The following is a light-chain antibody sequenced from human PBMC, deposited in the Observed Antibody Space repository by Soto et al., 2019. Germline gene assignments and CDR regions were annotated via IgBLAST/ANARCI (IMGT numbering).Light chain of an antibody. CDR2: RAS. CDR1: HYVYSN. V-gene: IGKV3-15*01. Sequence: EIVMTQSPATLSVSPGERATLSCTASHYVYSNVAWFQQRPGQAPRLLIYRASTRATGTPARFSGSGPGTEFTLTITSLQSEDFALYYCQQYHNLWTFGQGPKVDIK. J-gene: IGKJ1*01. CDR3: QQYHNLWT.